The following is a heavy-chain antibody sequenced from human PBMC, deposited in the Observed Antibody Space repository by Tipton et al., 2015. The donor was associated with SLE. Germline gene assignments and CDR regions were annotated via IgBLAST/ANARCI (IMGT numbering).Heavy chain of an antibody. CDR2: ISGSGGST. Sequence: SLRLSCAASGFTFITDAMTWVRQAPGKGPEWVSAISGSGGSTYYADSVEGRFTISRDNSKNTLYLRMNSLRPEDTAVYYCAKGGRGSYRDDFDFWGQGTLVTVAS. D-gene: IGHD1-26*01. CDR1: GFTFITDA. CDR3: AKGGRGSYRDDFDF. J-gene: IGHJ4*02. V-gene: IGHV3-23*01.